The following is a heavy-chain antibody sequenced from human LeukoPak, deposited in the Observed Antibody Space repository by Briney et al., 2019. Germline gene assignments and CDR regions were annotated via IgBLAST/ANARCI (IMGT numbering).Heavy chain of an antibody. V-gene: IGHV3-48*03. CDR3: ARGEVEMATSFDY. CDR1: GFTFSGFE. Sequence: PGGSLRLSCVASGFTFSGFEMNWVRQAPGKGLEXXXYISSSYRTIYYADSVKGRFTVSRDNTKNSIYLQMNGLRVEDTAVYYCARGEVEMATSFDYWGQGTLVTVSS. D-gene: IGHD5-24*01. J-gene: IGHJ4*02. CDR2: ISSSYRTI.